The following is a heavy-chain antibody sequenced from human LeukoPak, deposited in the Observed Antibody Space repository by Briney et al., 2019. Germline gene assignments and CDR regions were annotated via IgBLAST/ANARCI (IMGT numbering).Heavy chain of an antibody. J-gene: IGHJ4*02. Sequence: QSGGSLRLSCAASGIRFSNYDMDWVRQAPGKGLEWVTVISYDGSNKYYADSVKGRFTISRDNSKNTLYLQMNSLRAEDTATYYCARADYSDSGGLSWGQGTLVTVSS. CDR1: GIRFSNYD. V-gene: IGHV3-30-3*01. CDR2: ISYDGSNK. D-gene: IGHD3-22*01. CDR3: ARADYSDSGGLS.